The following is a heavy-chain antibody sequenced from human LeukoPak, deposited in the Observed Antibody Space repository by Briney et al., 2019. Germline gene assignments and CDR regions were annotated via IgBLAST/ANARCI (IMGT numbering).Heavy chain of an antibody. V-gene: IGHV4-59*01. CDR2: IYYSGST. J-gene: IGHJ4*02. Sequence: SESLSLTCTVSGGSISSYYWSWIRQPPGKGLEWIGYIYYSGSTNYNPSLKSRVTISVDTSKNQFSLKLSSVTAADTAVYYCARGRGDFDYWGQGTLVTVSS. D-gene: IGHD3-16*01. CDR1: GGSISSYY. CDR3: ARGRGDFDY.